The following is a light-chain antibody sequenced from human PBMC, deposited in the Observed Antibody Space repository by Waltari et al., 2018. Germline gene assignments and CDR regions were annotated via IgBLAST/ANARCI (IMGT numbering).Light chain of an antibody. V-gene: IGLV2-14*01. CDR1: SSDVGGYNY. CDR3: SSYSSISTLV. Sequence: QSALTQPASVSGSPGQSITISCTGTSSDVGGYNYVSWYQQHPGKAPKLMIFDVSNRPPGVSNRFSASKSGNTASLTISGLQAEDEADYYCSSYSSISTLVFGGGTKLTVL. J-gene: IGLJ2*01. CDR2: DVS.